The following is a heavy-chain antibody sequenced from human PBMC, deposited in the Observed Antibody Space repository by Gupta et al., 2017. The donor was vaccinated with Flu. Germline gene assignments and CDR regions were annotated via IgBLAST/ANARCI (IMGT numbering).Heavy chain of an antibody. V-gene: IGHV4-31*03. CDR2: IYYSGST. CDR1: GGSISRGGYY. Sequence: QVQLQESGPGLVKPSQTLSLTCTVSGGSISRGGYYWSWIRQHPGKGLEWIGYIYYSGSTYYNPSLKSRVTISVDTSKNQFSLKLSSVTAADTAVYYCARGGSVARNRYFDYWGQGTLVTVSS. CDR3: ARGGSVARNRYFDY. D-gene: IGHD6-19*01. J-gene: IGHJ4*02.